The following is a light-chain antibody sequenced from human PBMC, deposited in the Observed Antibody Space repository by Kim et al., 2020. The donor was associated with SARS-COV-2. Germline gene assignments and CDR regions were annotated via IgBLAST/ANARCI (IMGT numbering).Light chain of an antibody. CDR2: GNS. CDR1: SSNSGAGYD. CDR3: QSYDSSLSGV. J-gene: IGLJ3*02. Sequence: GQRVTIACTGSSSNSGAGYDVTWSQQLPGTAPKLLIYGNSNRPSGVPDRFSGSKSGTSASLAITGLQAEDEADYYCQSYDSSLSGVFGGGTQLTVL. V-gene: IGLV1-40*01.